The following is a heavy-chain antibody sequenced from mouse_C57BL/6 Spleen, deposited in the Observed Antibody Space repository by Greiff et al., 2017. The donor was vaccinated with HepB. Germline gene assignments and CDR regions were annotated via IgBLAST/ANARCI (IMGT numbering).Heavy chain of an antibody. CDR2: IDPSDSYT. CDR3: ARGGDYFIY. D-gene: IGHD1-1*01. V-gene: IGHV1-50*01. CDR1: GYTFTSYW. J-gene: IGHJ3*01. Sequence: VQLQQPGAELVKPGASVKLSCKASGYTFTSYWMQWVKQRPGHGLEWIGEIDPSDSYTNYNQKFKGKATLTVDTSSSTAYMQLSSLTSEDSAVYYCARGGDYFIYWGQGTLVTVSA.